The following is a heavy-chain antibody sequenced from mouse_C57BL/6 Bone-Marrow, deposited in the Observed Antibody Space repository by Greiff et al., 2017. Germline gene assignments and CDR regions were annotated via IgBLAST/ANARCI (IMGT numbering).Heavy chain of an antibody. V-gene: IGHV14-4*01. CDR3: TRIDY. CDR2: IDPENGDT. J-gene: IGHJ3*01. CDR1: GFNFTDYY. Sequence: VQLQQSGAELVRPGASVKLSCTASGFNFTDYYMHWVKQRPEQGLEWIGSIDPENGDTEYASKFQGKATITVDTSSNTAYLQLSSLTSEDTAVYYCTRIDYWGQGTMVTVSA.